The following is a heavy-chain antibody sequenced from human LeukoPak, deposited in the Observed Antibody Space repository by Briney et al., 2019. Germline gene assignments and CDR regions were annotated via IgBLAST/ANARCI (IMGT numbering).Heavy chain of an antibody. CDR3: ARGRPHGNDY. V-gene: IGHV3-7*01. CDR1: GFTFSGFW. J-gene: IGHJ4*02. CDR2: INSDGSEG. D-gene: IGHD4-23*01. Sequence: GGSLRLSCAVSGFTFSGFWMSWSRQAPGKGLEWVASINSDGSEGYYADVVKGRFTISRDNAKNSLYLQMNSLRVEDTAVYYCARGRPHGNDYWGQGTLVTVSS.